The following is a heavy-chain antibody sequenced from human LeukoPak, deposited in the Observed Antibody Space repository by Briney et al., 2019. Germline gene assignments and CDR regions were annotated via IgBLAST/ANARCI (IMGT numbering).Heavy chain of an antibody. Sequence: GGSLRLSCAASGFSFSSYAMHWVRQAPGKGLEWVAAIPNDGSKTYYADSVKGRFTISRDNSKNTLYLQMNSLRTEDTAVYYCANERGYNYGYSFDYWGQGTLVTVSS. CDR1: GFSFSSYA. D-gene: IGHD5-18*01. CDR2: IPNDGSKT. CDR3: ANERGYNYGYSFDY. V-gene: IGHV3-30-3*02. J-gene: IGHJ4*02.